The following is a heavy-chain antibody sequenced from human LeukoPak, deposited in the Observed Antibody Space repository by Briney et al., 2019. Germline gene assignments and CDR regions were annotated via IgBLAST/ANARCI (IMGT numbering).Heavy chain of an antibody. CDR2: ISNDGSKK. D-gene: IGHD3-22*01. Sequence: GGSLRLSCAASGFTFSSCGMHWVRQAPGKGLDWVAVISNDGSKKYYADSAKGRFTISRDNSKNTLSLQVSSLRTEDTAVYYCARDHYDSSGYYLALSNYFDYWGQGTLVTVSS. CDR3: ARDHYDSSGYYLALSNYFDY. J-gene: IGHJ4*02. CDR1: GFTFSSCG. V-gene: IGHV3-30*03.